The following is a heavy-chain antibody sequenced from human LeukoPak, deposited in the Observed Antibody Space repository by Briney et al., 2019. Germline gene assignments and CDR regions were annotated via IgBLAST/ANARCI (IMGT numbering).Heavy chain of an antibody. CDR3: GRGAPHTND. CDR2: PHTDGRST. CDR1: GFTFSSYW. Sequence: AECLTLSCAVSGFTFSSYWMHWVLHAPRRGGVWVSRPHTDGRSTIYTDSVKGPFTISRDKAKNTLFLQMVSLRAEDTAVYYCGRGAPHTNDWGQGTLVTAS. J-gene: IGHJ4*02. V-gene: IGHV3-74*01. D-gene: IGHD2-8*01.